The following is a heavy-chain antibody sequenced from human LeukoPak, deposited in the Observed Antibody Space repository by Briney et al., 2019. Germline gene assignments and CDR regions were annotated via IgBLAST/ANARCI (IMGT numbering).Heavy chain of an antibody. CDR3: ATEREERATSNKTFDY. CDR1: GYTLTELS. Sequence: ASVKVSCKVSGYTLTELSMHWVRQAPGKGLEWMGGFDPEDGETIYAQKFQGRVTMTEDTSTDTAYMELSSLRSEDTAVYYCATEREERATSNKTFDYWGQGTLVTVSS. V-gene: IGHV1-24*01. J-gene: IGHJ4*02. CDR2: FDPEDGET. D-gene: IGHD1-26*01.